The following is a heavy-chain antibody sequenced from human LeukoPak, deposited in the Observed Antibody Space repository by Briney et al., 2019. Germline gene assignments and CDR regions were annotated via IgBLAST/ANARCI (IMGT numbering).Heavy chain of an antibody. J-gene: IGHJ4*02. Sequence: PGRSLRLSCAASGFTFSSYGMHWVRQAPGKGLEWVAVIWYDGSNKYYADSVKGRLTISRDNSKNTLYLQMNSLRAEDTAVYYCARDGGNYDILTGYYLFDYWGQGTLVTVSS. CDR2: IWYDGSNK. V-gene: IGHV3-33*01. CDR1: GFTFSSYG. CDR3: ARDGGNYDILTGYYLFDY. D-gene: IGHD3-9*01.